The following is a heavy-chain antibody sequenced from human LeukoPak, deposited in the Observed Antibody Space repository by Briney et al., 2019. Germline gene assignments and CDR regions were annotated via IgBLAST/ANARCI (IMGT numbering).Heavy chain of an antibody. CDR2: ISKDGSNK. CDR1: GFTFTNYA. CDR3: ASAYGDYQFSFDY. Sequence: GGSLRLSCAASGFTFTNYAMHWVRQAPGKGLEWVAVISKDGSNKYYTDSVKGRFTISRDNSQNMLYLQMNSLRAEDTAVYYCASAYGDYQFSFDYWGQGTLVTVSS. J-gene: IGHJ4*02. D-gene: IGHD4-17*01. V-gene: IGHV3-30-3*01.